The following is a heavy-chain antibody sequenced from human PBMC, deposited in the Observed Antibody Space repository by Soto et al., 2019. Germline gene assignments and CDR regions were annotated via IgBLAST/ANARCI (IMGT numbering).Heavy chain of an antibody. D-gene: IGHD6-13*01. Sequence: EVQVVESGGDMVQPGGSLKLSSAASGFTFSVSAMHWVRQASGKGLEWVGRIRSKANNYATSYAASVKGRFTISRDDSKNTAFLQMDSLKTEDTAVYYCTRHTRIAAAGTFGMDVWGQGTTVTVSS. CDR1: GFTFSVSA. CDR2: IRSKANNYAT. J-gene: IGHJ6*02. CDR3: TRHTRIAAAGTFGMDV. V-gene: IGHV3-73*01.